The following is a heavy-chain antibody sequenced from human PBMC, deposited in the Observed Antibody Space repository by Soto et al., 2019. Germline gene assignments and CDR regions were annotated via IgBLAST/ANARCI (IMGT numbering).Heavy chain of an antibody. V-gene: IGHV4-59*01. Sequence: SETLSLTCTVSGGSISGYYWNWIRQPPGKGLEWIGYIYYSGSTNYNPSLKSRVTISVDTSKNQFSLKLSSVTAADTAVYYCARESEGSFDYWGQGLLVTVSS. CDR3: ARESEGSFDY. CDR1: GGSISGYY. J-gene: IGHJ4*02. CDR2: IYYSGST.